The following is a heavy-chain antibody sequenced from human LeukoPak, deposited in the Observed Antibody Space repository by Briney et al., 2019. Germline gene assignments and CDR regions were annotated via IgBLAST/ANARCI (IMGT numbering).Heavy chain of an antibody. CDR2: ISAYNGNT. D-gene: IGHD2-21*02. CDR1: GYTFTSYG. J-gene: IGHJ6*03. Sequence: GASVKVSCKASGYTFTSYGISWVRQAPGQGLEWMGWISAYNGNTNYAQKLQGRVTITADTSTSTAYMELRSLRSDDTAVYYCAREGLAYCGGDCYSRYYYYMDVWGKGTTVTVSS. CDR3: AREGLAYCGGDCYSRYYYYMDV. V-gene: IGHV1-18*01.